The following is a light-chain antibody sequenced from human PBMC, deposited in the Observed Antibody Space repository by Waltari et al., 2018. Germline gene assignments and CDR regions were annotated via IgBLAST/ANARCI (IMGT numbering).Light chain of an antibody. J-gene: IGKJ1*01. CDR3: QQHGTLPAT. CDR1: QTVGSSS. V-gene: IGKV3-20*01. CDR2: RAS. Sequence: EIVLTQSPGTASLSPGERVTLSGRASQTVGSSSLAWYQQKPGQAPRLVIYRASRRATGFPDRFSGSGSGTEFSLTISRLEPEDFAVYYCQQHGTLPATFGQGTKVEIK.